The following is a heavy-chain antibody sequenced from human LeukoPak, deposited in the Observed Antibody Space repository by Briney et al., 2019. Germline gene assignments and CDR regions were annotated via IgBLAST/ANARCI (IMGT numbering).Heavy chain of an antibody. CDR1: GDSISTSNSY. D-gene: IGHD5-18*01. CDR3: ARFGYMVSNYYYYMDV. Sequence: SETLSLTCTVSGDSISTSNSYWGWIRQPPGKGLEWIGNIYHSGSTYYNPSLKSRVTMSVDTPKSQFSLKLSSVTAADTAVYYCARFGYMVSNYYYYMDVWGKGTTVTVSS. V-gene: IGHV4-39*07. J-gene: IGHJ6*03. CDR2: IYHSGST.